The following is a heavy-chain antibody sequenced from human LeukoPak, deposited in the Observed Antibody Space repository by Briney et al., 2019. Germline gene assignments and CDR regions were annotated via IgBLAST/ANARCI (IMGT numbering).Heavy chain of an antibody. CDR1: GFTFSDYY. CDR3: ARSRSYSSSRDNWFDP. J-gene: IGHJ5*02. Sequence: GGSLRLSCAASGFTFSDYYMSWIRQAPGKGLEWVSYISSSGSTIYYADSVKGRFTISGDNAKNSLYLQMNSLRAEDTAVYYCARSRSYSSSRDNWFDPWGQGTLVTVSS. V-gene: IGHV3-11*01. CDR2: ISSSGSTI. D-gene: IGHD6-13*01.